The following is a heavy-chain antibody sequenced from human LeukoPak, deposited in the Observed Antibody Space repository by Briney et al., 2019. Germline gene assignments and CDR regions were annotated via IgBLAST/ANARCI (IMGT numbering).Heavy chain of an antibody. Sequence: SQTLSLTCTVSGDSISSGDYYWSWIRQPAGKGLEWIGRISSSGSTNYNPSLKSRVTISVDTSKNQFSLKLSSVTAADTAVYYCARHSILTGYYQNWFDPWGQGTLVTVSS. CDR2: ISSSGST. V-gene: IGHV4-61*02. J-gene: IGHJ5*02. CDR3: ARHSILTGYYQNWFDP. CDR1: GDSISSGDYY. D-gene: IGHD3-9*01.